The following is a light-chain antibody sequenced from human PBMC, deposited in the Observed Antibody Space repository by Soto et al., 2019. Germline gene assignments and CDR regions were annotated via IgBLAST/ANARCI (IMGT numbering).Light chain of an antibody. J-gene: IGKJ1*01. CDR3: QQYDGYSPQT. CDR2: DSS. Sequence: DIQMTQSPSTLFASVGDRVTITCRASQSVRNWLAWYQQKPGRAPQLLIYDSSTLEPGVPSRFRGSGSGTGFTLTINGLQPDDFATYYCQQYDGYSPQTFGQGTKVDIK. V-gene: IGKV1-5*01. CDR1: QSVRNW.